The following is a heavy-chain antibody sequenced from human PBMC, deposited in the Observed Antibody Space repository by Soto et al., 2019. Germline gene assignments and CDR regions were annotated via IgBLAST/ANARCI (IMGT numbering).Heavy chain of an antibody. D-gene: IGHD2-2*01. J-gene: IGHJ4*02. CDR3: ARDEGIVVVPAAHFDY. CDR2: ISYDGSNK. CDR1: GFTFSSYA. V-gene: IGHV3-30-3*01. Sequence: QVQLVESWGGVVQPGRSLRLSCAASGFTFSSYAMHWVRQAPGKGLEWVAVISYDGSNKYYADSVKGRFTISRDNSKNTLYLPMNSLRAEDTAVYYCARDEGIVVVPAAHFDYWGQGTLVTVSS.